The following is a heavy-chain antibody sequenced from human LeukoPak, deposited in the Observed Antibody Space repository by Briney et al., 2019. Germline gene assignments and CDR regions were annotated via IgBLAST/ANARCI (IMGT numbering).Heavy chain of an antibody. CDR2: IYYSGSA. Sequence: SETLSLTCTVSGGSISSSSYYWGWIRQPPGKGLEWIGSIYYSGSAYYNPSLKSRVTISVDTSKNQLSLKLSSVTAADTAVYYCAKYDILTGVDAFDIWGQGTMVTVSS. CDR3: AKYDILTGVDAFDI. V-gene: IGHV4-39*01. CDR1: GGSISSSSYY. J-gene: IGHJ3*02. D-gene: IGHD3-9*01.